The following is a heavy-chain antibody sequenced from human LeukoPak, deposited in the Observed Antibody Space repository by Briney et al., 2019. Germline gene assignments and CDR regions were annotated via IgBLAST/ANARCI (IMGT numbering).Heavy chain of an antibody. Sequence: GGSLRLSCAASGFNFSDYYMSWIRQAPGKGLEWVSYISSSGSTIYYADSVKGRFTISRDNAKNSLYLQMNSLRAEDTAVYYCARDLQSGDYDFWSGYPRLDYWGQGTLVTVSS. CDR1: GFNFSDYY. V-gene: IGHV3-11*01. J-gene: IGHJ4*02. CDR2: ISSSGSTI. CDR3: ARDLQSGDYDFWSGYPRLDY. D-gene: IGHD3-3*01.